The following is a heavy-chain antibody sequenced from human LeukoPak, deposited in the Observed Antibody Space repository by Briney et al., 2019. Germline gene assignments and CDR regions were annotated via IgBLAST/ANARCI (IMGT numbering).Heavy chain of an antibody. CDR2: IHYSGST. CDR3: ARAEPMITFGVVRCSFDC. CDR1: GGSISSDDHY. J-gene: IGHJ4*02. D-gene: IGHD3-16*01. V-gene: IGHV4-31*11. Sequence: SETLSLTCDVSGGSISSDDHYWSWIRQRPGQGLEWIGYIHYSGSTYYSPSLESRVTMSVDTSDNQVSLKLRSVTAADTAVYYCARAEPMITFGVVRCSFDCWGQGTLVTVSS.